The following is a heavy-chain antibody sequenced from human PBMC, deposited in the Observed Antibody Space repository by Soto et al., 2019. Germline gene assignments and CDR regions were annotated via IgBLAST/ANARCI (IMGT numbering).Heavy chain of an antibody. CDR1: GGSFSGYY. CDR3: ARTYSSSWSPFDY. J-gene: IGHJ4*02. CDR2: INQSGST. Sequence: PSETLSLTCAVYGGSFSGYYWSWIRQPPGKGLERIGEINQSGSTNYNPSLKSRVTISVDTSKNQFSLKLSSVTAADTGVYYCARTYSSSWSPFDYWGQGTQVTVSS. V-gene: IGHV4-34*01. D-gene: IGHD6-13*01.